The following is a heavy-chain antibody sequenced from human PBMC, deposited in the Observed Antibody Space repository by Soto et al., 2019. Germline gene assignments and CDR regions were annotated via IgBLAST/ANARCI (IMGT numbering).Heavy chain of an antibody. CDR3: ARLAPIVYYVFGGNAFDI. J-gene: IGHJ3*02. V-gene: IGHV4-59*08. CDR1: VGSISSNY. Sequence: SKTLSLTCTVSVGSISSNYWSWIRQPPGKGLEWIGYIYYSGSTNYNPSLKSRVTISVDTSKNQFSLKLSSVTAADTAVYYCARLAPIVYYVFGGNAFDIWGQGTMVTVSS. D-gene: IGHD3-10*02. CDR2: IYYSGST.